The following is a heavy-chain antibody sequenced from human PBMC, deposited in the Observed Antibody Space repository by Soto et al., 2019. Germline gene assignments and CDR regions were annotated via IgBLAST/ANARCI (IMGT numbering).Heavy chain of an antibody. CDR1: GGSFSGYY. V-gene: IGHV4-34*01. D-gene: IGHD3-10*01. CDR3: ARGLGRLGR. Sequence: SETLSLTCAVYGGSFSGYYWSWIRQPPGKGLEWIGEINHSGSTNYNPSLKSRVTISVDTSKNQFSLKLSSVTAADTAVYYCARGLGRLGRWGQGTLVTVS. CDR2: INHSGST. J-gene: IGHJ4*02.